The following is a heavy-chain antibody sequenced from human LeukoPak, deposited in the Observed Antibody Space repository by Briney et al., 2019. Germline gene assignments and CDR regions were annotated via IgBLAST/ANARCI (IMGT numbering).Heavy chain of an antibody. CDR3: AKVDLRFLEWLPQD. CDR2: ISGSGSIS. Sequence: GGSLRLSCTASGFTFTNYAMNWVRQAPGKGLEWVSTISGSGSISYYADSVKGRFAISRDNSKNTLFLQMNSLRAEDTAVYYCAKVDLRFLEWLPQDWGQGTLVTVSS. V-gene: IGHV3-23*01. D-gene: IGHD3-3*01. J-gene: IGHJ4*02. CDR1: GFTFTNYA.